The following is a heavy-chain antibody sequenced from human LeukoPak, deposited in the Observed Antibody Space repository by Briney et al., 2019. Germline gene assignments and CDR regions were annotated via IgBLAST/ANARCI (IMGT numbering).Heavy chain of an antibody. Sequence: SETLSLTCTVSGGSISDYYWSWIRQPPGKGRECIGYVYSGSTSYSPSLKSRVSISVDTSRNQISLRLSSVTAADTAVYYCARSAAYYDFWTGYYNALYYMDVWGKGITVTVSS. CDR2: VYSGST. CDR1: GGSISDYY. D-gene: IGHD3-3*01. CDR3: ARSAAYYDFWTGYYNALYYMDV. V-gene: IGHV4-59*01. J-gene: IGHJ6*03.